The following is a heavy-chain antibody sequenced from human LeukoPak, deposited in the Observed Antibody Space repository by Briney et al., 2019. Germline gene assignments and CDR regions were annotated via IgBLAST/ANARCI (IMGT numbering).Heavy chain of an antibody. Sequence: PGGSLRLSCAASGFTFSDYYMSWIRQAPGKGLEWVSYISSSSSYTNYADSVKGRFTISRDNSKNTLYLQMNSLRAEDTAVYYCAKEGTAHSKYYYYGMNVWGQGTTVTVSS. D-gene: IGHD1-1*01. CDR1: GFTFSDYY. V-gene: IGHV3-11*05. CDR2: ISSSSSYT. CDR3: AKEGTAHSKYYYYGMNV. J-gene: IGHJ6*02.